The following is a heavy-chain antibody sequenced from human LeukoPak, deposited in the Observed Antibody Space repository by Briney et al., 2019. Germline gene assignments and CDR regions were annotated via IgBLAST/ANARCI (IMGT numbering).Heavy chain of an antibody. CDR3: AKGNWGTPFDY. J-gene: IGHJ4*02. Sequence: GGSLRLSCAASGFTFSSYAMSWVRQAPGKGLEWVSGITWDSGAISYADSVKGRFTISRDNAKSSLYLQLNSLRAEDTAFYYCAKGNWGTPFDYWGQGTLVTVSS. CDR1: GFTFSSYA. D-gene: IGHD7-27*01. V-gene: IGHV3-9*01. CDR2: ITWDSGAI.